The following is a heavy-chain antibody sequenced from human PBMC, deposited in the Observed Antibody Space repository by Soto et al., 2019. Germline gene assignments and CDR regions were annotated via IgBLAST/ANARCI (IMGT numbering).Heavy chain of an antibody. CDR3: ARGFEEAYYYDSSGYYYHFDY. V-gene: IGHV1-69*06. J-gene: IGHJ4*02. CDR2: IIPIFGTA. CDR1: GGTFSSYA. D-gene: IGHD3-22*01. Sequence: GASVKVSCKASGGTFSSYAISWVRQAPGQGLEWMGGIIPIFGTANYAQKFQGRVTITADKSTSTAYMELSSLRSEDTAVYYCARGFEEAYYYDSSGYYYHFDYWGQGTLVTVSS.